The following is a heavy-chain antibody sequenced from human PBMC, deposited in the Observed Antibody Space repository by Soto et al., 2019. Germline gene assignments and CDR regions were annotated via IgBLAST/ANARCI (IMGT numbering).Heavy chain of an antibody. V-gene: IGHV3-23*01. CDR2: ISNNGDTA. Sequence: EVQLLESGGGLVQPGGSLTLSCATSGFTFSSYAMVWVRQAAEKGLEWVASISNNGDTAYYADSVTCRSTISRGNSENTLYLQMNGLRADATALYFCAKSRVFIGSIVTLLDSWGQGTQVTVSS. CDR1: GFTFSSYA. D-gene: IGHD3-16*02. J-gene: IGHJ4*02. CDR3: AKSRVFIGSIVTLLDS.